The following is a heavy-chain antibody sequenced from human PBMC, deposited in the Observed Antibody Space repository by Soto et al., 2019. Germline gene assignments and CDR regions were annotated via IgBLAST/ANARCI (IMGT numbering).Heavy chain of an antibody. CDR3: VKSRGIRGFDP. V-gene: IGHV3-64D*06. CDR1: GFTFSSYA. Sequence: GGSLRLSCSASGFTFSSYAMHWVRQAPGKGLEYVSAISSNGGSTHYADSVKGRFTISRDNSKNTLYLQMSSLRAEDTAVYYCVKSRGIRGFDPWGQGTLVTVSS. D-gene: IGHD2-15*01. J-gene: IGHJ5*02. CDR2: ISSNGGST.